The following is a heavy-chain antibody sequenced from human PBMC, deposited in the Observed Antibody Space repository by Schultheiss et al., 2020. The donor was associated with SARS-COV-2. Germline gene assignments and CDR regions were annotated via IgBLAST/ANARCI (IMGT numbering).Heavy chain of an antibody. Sequence: GGSLRLSCAASGFTFSSYAMSWVRQAPGKGLEWVSAISGSGGSTYYADSVKGRFTISRDNSKNTLYLQMNSLKTEDTAVYYCTTRDDYGDKYYYYYGMDVWGQGTTVTVSS. CDR1: GFTFSSYA. CDR2: ISGSGGST. D-gene: IGHD4-17*01. V-gene: IGHV3-23*01. CDR3: TTRDDYGDKYYYYYGMDV. J-gene: IGHJ6*02.